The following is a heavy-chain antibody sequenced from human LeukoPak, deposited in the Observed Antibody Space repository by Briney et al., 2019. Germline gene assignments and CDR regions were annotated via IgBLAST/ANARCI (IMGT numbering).Heavy chain of an antibody. CDR3: ARDSYDSSGSISYYFDY. D-gene: IGHD3-22*01. CDR2: INPSGGST. CDR1: GYTFTSYY. J-gene: IGHJ4*02. V-gene: IGHV1-46*01. Sequence: ASVKVSCKASGYTFTSYYMHWVRQAPGQGLEWMGIINPSGGSTSYAQKSQGRVTMTRDTSTSTVYMELSSLRSEDTAVYYCARDSYDSSGSISYYFDYWGQGTLVTVSS.